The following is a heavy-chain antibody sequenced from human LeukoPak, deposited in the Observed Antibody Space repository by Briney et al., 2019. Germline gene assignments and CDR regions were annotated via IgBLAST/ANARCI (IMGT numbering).Heavy chain of an antibody. V-gene: IGHV4-34*01. J-gene: IGHJ4*02. CDR2: INHSGST. CDR3: ARADYDFWSGYFY. Sequence: PSETLSLTCAVYGGSFSGYYWSWIRQPPGKGLEWIGEINHSGSTNYNPSLKSRVTISVDTSKNQFSLKLSSVTAADTAVYYCARADYDFWSGYFYRGQGTLVTVSS. D-gene: IGHD3-3*01. CDR1: GGSFSGYY.